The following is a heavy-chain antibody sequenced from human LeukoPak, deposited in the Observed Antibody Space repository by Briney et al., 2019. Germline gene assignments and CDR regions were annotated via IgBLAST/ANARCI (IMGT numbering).Heavy chain of an antibody. J-gene: IGHJ4*02. CDR2: ISSSGSTI. Sequence: PGGSLRLSCAASGFTFSSYEMNWVRQAPGKGLEWVSYISSSGSTIYYADSVKGRFTISRDNAKNSLYLQMNSLRAEDTAVYYCARDPSVWGFDYWGQGTLVTVSS. CDR3: ARDPSVWGFDY. D-gene: IGHD3-16*01. V-gene: IGHV3-48*03. CDR1: GFTFSSYE.